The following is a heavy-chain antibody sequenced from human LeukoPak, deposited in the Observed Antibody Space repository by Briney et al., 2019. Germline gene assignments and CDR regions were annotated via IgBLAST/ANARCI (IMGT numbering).Heavy chain of an antibody. J-gene: IGHJ4*02. CDR3: ARFIRRGYYFDY. V-gene: IGHV4-59*01. CDR2: IYYSGST. Sequence: SETLSLTCTVSGGSISSYYWSWIRQPPGKGLEWIGYIYYSGSTNYNPSLKSRVTISVDTSKNQFSLKLSSVTAADTAVYYCARFIRRGYYFDYWGQGTLVTVSS. CDR1: GGSISSYY. D-gene: IGHD3-16*02.